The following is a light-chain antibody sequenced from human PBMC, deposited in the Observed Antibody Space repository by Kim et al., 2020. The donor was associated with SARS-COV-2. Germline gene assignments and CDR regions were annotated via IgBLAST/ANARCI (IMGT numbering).Light chain of an antibody. CDR2: CAS. V-gene: IGKV3-15*01. J-gene: IGKJ1*01. Sequence: VSPGESATLSCRSSQSVSSNVAWYQQKPGQAPRLLIYCASTRATGIPARFSGSGSGTEFTLTISSLQSEDFAVYYCQQYNNWPQTFGQGTKVDIK. CDR1: QSVSSN. CDR3: QQYNNWPQT.